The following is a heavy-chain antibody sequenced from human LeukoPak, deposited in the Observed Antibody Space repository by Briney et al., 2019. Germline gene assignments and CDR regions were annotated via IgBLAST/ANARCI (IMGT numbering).Heavy chain of an antibody. CDR3: ARGRAEQLAGYYYYYMDV. CDR1: SGSISSSNYY. D-gene: IGHD6-6*01. CDR2: IYSSGST. V-gene: IGHV4-39*07. Sequence: PSETLSLTCTVSSGSISSSNYYWGWIRQPPGKGLEWIGSIYSSGSTFYTPSLTSRVTISLDTSKNQFSLRLTSVTAADTAVYYCARGRAEQLAGYYYYYMDVWGKGTTVTVSS. J-gene: IGHJ6*03.